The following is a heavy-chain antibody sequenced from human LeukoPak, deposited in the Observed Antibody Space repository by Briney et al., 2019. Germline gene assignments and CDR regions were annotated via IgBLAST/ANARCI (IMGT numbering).Heavy chain of an antibody. Sequence: ASVRVSCRASGYTFTSYAMHWVRQAPGQRLEGMGWINAGNGNTKYSQKFPGRVTINRDTSASTAYMELSSLRSEDTAVYYCAGEYCSGGSCYDDYYYGMDVWGQGTTVTVSS. D-gene: IGHD2-15*01. J-gene: IGHJ6*02. CDR2: INAGNGNT. CDR1: GYTFTSYA. V-gene: IGHV1-3*01. CDR3: AGEYCSGGSCYDDYYYGMDV.